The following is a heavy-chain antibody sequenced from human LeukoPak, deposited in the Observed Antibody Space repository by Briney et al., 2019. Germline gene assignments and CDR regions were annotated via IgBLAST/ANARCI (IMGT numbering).Heavy chain of an antibody. CDR1: GGSISSGDYY. CDR3: ARRPDYGDYYFDY. CDR2: IYYSGST. D-gene: IGHD4-17*01. J-gene: IGHJ4*02. V-gene: IGHV4-39*01. Sequence: SETLSLTCTVSGGSISSGDYYWSWIRQPPGKGLEWIGYIYYSGSTYYNPSLKSRVTISVDTSKNQFSLKLSSVTAADTAVYYCARRPDYGDYYFDYWGQGTLVTVSS.